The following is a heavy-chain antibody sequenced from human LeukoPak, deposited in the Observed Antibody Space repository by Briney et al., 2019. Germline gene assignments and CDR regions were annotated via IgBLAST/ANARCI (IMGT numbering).Heavy chain of an antibody. J-gene: IGHJ5*02. D-gene: IGHD3-16*01. Sequence: ASVKVSCKASGYTFTDYYINWIRQAPGQGLEWMGWINPNSGGTNYAQKFQGRVTMTRDTSISTAYMELSRLRSDDTAVYFCARDMGGSGDNWFDPWGQGTLVTVSS. V-gene: IGHV1-2*02. CDR1: GYTFTDYY. CDR2: INPNSGGT. CDR3: ARDMGGSGDNWFDP.